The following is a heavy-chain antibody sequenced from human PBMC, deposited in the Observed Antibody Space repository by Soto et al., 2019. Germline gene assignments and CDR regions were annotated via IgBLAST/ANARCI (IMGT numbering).Heavy chain of an antibody. Sequence: PGGSLRLSCAASGFTLSSYAMSWVRQAPGKGLEWVSAISGSGGSTYYADSVKGRFTISRDNSKNTLYLQMNSLRAEDTAVYYCAKEMYTPLSYDTSGYDYWGQGTLVTVSS. CDR1: GFTLSSYA. CDR2: ISGSGGST. D-gene: IGHD3-22*01. CDR3: AKEMYTPLSYDTSGYDY. J-gene: IGHJ4*02. V-gene: IGHV3-23*01.